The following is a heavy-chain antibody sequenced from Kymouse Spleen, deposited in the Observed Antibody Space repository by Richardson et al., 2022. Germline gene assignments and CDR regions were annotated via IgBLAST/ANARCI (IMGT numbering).Heavy chain of an antibody. Sequence: QVQLQQWGAGLLKPSETLSLTCAVYGGSFSGYYWSWIRQPPGKGLEWIGEINHSGSTNYNPSLKSRVTISVDTSKNQFSLKLSSVTAADTAVYYCARGKRELRNWFDPWGQGTLVTVSS. CDR3: ARGKRELRNWFDP. J-gene: IGHJ5*02. V-gene: IGHV4-34*01. D-gene: IGHD1-26*01. CDR2: INHSGST. CDR1: GGSFSGYY.